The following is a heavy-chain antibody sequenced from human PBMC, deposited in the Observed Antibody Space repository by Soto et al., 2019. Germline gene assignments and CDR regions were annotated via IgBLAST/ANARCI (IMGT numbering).Heavy chain of an antibody. Sequence: EVQLLESGGGLVQPGGSLRLSCAASGFTFSSYDMSWVRQAPGKGLEWVSTISSSGGSTHYADSVKGRFTISRDNSKNTLYLQMNSLRAEDTAVYYCAKFYGCNSSHTYAIDPWGQGTLVTVSS. CDR2: ISSSGGST. D-gene: IGHD3-16*01. J-gene: IGHJ5*02. V-gene: IGHV3-23*01. CDR1: GFTFSSYD. CDR3: AKFYGCNSSHTYAIDP.